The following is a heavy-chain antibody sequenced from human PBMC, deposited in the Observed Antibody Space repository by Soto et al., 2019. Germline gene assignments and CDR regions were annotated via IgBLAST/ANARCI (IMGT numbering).Heavy chain of an antibody. Sequence: QVQLVQSGAEVKKPGASVKVSCKASGYTFTGYYMHWVRQAPGQGLEWMGWINPNSGGTNYAQKFQGWVTMTRDTSISTAYMELSRRRSDDTAVYYCAREPFLGPHAFDIWGQGTMVTVSS. CDR2: INPNSGGT. CDR1: GYTFTGYY. CDR3: AREPFLGPHAFDI. J-gene: IGHJ3*02. V-gene: IGHV1-2*04. D-gene: IGHD1-26*01.